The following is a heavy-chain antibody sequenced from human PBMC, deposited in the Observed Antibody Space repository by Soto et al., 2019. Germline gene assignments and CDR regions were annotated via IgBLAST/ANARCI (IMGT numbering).Heavy chain of an antibody. CDR3: ARQIAAAGRFDP. CDR1: GGSISSSSYY. Sequence: SETLSLTCTVSGGSISSSSYYWGWIRQPPGKGLEWIGSIYYSGSAYYNPSLKSRVTISVDTSKNQFSLKLSSVTAADTAVYYCARQIAAAGRFDPWGQGTLVTVSS. J-gene: IGHJ5*02. V-gene: IGHV4-39*01. CDR2: IYYSGSA. D-gene: IGHD6-13*01.